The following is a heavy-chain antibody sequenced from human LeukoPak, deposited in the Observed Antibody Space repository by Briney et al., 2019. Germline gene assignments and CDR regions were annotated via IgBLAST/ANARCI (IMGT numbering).Heavy chain of an antibody. J-gene: IGHJ3*02. CDR1: GFNFNYYG. CDR3: AKGLHSSSWNDAFDI. V-gene: IGHV3-30*02. Sequence: GGSLRLSCAASGFNFNYYGMHWVRQAPGKGLEWVAFIRYDGSNKYYADSVKGRFTISRDNSENTLYMQMNSLRVEDTAVYYCAKGLHSSSWNDAFDIWGQGSTVTVSS. CDR2: IRYDGSNK. D-gene: IGHD6-13*01.